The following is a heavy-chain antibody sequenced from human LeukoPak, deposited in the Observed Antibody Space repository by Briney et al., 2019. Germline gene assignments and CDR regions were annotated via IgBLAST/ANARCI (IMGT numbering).Heavy chain of an antibody. D-gene: IGHD3-22*01. V-gene: IGHV3-21*01. CDR2: ISTSSGYI. CDR1: GFSFSSYS. J-gene: IGHJ4*02. CDR3: AGPLCDSSGY. Sequence: KSGGSLRLSCAASGFSFSSYSMNWVRQAPGKGLEWVSSISTSSGYIYYADSVKGRFTISRDNAKNSLYLQMNSLRAEDTAVYYCAGPLCDSSGYWGQGTLVTV.